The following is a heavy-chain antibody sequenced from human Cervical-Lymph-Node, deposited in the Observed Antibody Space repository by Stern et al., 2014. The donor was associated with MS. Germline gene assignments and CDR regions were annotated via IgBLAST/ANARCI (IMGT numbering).Heavy chain of an antibody. CDR2: IRYGGTT. CDR1: GGSISSSNSH. D-gene: IGHD2-2*03. CDR3: ARHARGYCTSTSCYADWFDP. J-gene: IGHJ5*02. V-gene: IGHV4-39*01. Sequence: QLQLQESGPGLLKPSETLSLTCTVSGGSISSSNSHWGWIRQTPGKGLEWIGSIRYGGTTYYNPSLKSRVTISVDTSKNQVSLKVTSVTAADTAVYYCARHARGYCTSTSCYADWFDPWGQGTQVTVS.